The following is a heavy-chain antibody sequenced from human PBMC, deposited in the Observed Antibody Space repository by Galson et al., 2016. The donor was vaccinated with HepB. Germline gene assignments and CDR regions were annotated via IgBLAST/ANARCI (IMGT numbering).Heavy chain of an antibody. CDR1: GGSISSGDYS. Sequence: LSLTCTVSGGSISSGDYSWSGIRQPPGKGPEWIGEINHSGSTNYNPSLKSRVTISVDTSKNQFSLKLSSVTAADTAVYYCARGDNPDYGDYASAYYYMDVWGKGTTVTVSS. J-gene: IGHJ6*03. V-gene: IGHV4-30-2*01. CDR2: INHSGST. D-gene: IGHD4-17*01. CDR3: ARGDNPDYGDYASAYYYMDV.